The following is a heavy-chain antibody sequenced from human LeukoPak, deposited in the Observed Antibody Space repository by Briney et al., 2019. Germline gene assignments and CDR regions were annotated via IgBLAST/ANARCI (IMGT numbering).Heavy chain of an antibody. V-gene: IGHV1-2*02. J-gene: IGHJ4*02. CDR2: ISPNSGGT. D-gene: IGHD1-1*01. Sequence: ASVKVSCKASGYTFTGYYMHWVRQAPGQGLEWMGWISPNSGGTNYAQKFQGRVTMTRDTSISTAYMELSRLRSDDTAVYYCARGNWNVRGFDYWGQGTLVTVSS. CDR3: ARGNWNVRGFDY. CDR1: GYTFTGYY.